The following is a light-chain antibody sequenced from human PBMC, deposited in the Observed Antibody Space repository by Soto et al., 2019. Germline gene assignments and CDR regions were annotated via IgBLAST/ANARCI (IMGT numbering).Light chain of an antibody. Sequence: EIVLTQSPGTLSLSPGERATLSCRASQSVSSSYLAWYQQKPGQAPRPLIYAASSRATGIPDRFSGSGSGTDFKLTISRLEPEDFAVYYCQQDGSSPLFTFGPGTEVDIK. J-gene: IGKJ3*01. CDR1: QSVSSSY. CDR3: QQDGSSPLFT. CDR2: AAS. V-gene: IGKV3-20*01.